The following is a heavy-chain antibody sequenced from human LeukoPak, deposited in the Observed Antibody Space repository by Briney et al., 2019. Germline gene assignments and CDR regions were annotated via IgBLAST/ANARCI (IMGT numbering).Heavy chain of an antibody. V-gene: IGHV1-18*01. CDR3: ARDLGDYYDSSGYYLNPTPGH. J-gene: IGHJ4*02. Sequence: ASVKVSCKASGYTFTSYGISWVRQAPGQGLEWMGWISAYNGNTNYAQKLQGRVTMTTDTSTSTAYMELRSLRSDDTAVYYCARDLGDYYDSSGYYLNPTPGHWGQGTLVTVSS. D-gene: IGHD3-22*01. CDR2: ISAYNGNT. CDR1: GYTFTSYG.